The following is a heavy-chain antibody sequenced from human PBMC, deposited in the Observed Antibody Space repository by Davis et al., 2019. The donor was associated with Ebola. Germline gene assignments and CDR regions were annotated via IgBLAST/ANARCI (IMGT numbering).Heavy chain of an antibody. V-gene: IGHV1-46*01. CDR2: INPSDGNA. CDR1: GYTFISYF. D-gene: IGHD5-18*01. J-gene: IGHJ4*02. Sequence: ASVKVSCKASGYTFISYFMHWVRQAPGQGLEWMGVINPSDGNANYAQKFQGRVAMTRDTSTGTLYMAMGSLRFEDTAVYYCAKGGSNGYGTVPSDYWGQGTLVTVSS. CDR3: AKGGSNGYGTVPSDY.